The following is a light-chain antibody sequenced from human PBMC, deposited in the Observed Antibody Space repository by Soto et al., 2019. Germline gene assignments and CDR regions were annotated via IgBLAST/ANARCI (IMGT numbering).Light chain of an antibody. CDR1: QVISSW. CDR2: AAS. V-gene: IGKV1-12*01. CDR3: QQASSFPRT. Sequence: DIQMTQAPSFVSAFVGDRVTITCRASQVISSWLAWYQQKPGKAPKLLIYAASSLQSGVPSRFSGSESGTDFTLTISSLQPEDSATYYCQQASSFPRTFXGGTKVDIK. J-gene: IGKJ4*01.